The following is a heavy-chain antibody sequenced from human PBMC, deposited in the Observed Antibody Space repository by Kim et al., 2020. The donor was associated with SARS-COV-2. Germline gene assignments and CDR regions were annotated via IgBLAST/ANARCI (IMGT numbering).Heavy chain of an antibody. CDR3: AREALVDTRFFHH. J-gene: IGHJ1*01. D-gene: IGHD3-9*01. CDR2: IRRKAVGGTT. V-gene: IGHV3-49*04. CDR1: GFILGDYA. Sequence: GGSLRLSCTTSGFILGDYAMSWVRQAPGKGLEWVAFIRRKAVGGTTAYAASVKGRFTISIDESKSIAYLQMNSLKIEDTAVYYCAREALVDTRFFHHWG.